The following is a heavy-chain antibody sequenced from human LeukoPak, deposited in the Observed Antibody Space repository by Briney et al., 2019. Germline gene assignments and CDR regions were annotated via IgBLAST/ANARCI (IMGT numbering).Heavy chain of an antibody. V-gene: IGHV3-30*04. CDR3: ARGAYYYED. CDR1: GFIFSSSV. D-gene: IGHD3-22*01. J-gene: IGHJ4*02. CDR2: ISHDGGNK. Sequence: TGGSLRLSCAASGFIFSSSVMHWVRQAPGKGLEWVAVISHDGGNKYYADSVKGRFTISRDNAKNSLYLQMNSLRAEDTAVYYCARGAYYYEDWGQGTLVTVSS.